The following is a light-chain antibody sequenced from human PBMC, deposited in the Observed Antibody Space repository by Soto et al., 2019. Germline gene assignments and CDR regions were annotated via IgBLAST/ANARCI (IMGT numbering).Light chain of an antibody. Sequence: EIGFTQSPATLCLSPGERATLSCRASQSVSSYLAWYQQKPGQAPRLLIYDASNRATGIPARFSGSGSGTDFTLTISSLEPEDFAVYYCQQRSNWSLTFGGGTKVDIK. CDR2: DAS. CDR3: QQRSNWSLT. CDR1: QSVSSY. V-gene: IGKV3-11*01. J-gene: IGKJ4*01.